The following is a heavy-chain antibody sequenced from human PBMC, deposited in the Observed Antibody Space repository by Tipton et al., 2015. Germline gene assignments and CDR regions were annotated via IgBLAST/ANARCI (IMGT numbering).Heavy chain of an antibody. D-gene: IGHD2-8*02. Sequence: TLSLTCTVSGGSVGSASYYWSWIRQPPGKGLEWIGYIYYSGTTYYNPSLKSRVTISVDTSKNQFSLKLSSVTAADTAVYYCARHXWSSTTWYWGWFDPWGQGTLVTVSS. CDR2: IYYSGTT. V-gene: IGHV4-39*01. J-gene: IGHJ5*02. CDR1: GGSVGSASYY. CDR3: ARHXWSSTTWYWGWFDP.